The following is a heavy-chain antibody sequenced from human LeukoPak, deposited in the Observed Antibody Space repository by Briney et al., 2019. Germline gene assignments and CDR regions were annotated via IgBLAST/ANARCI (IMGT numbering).Heavy chain of an antibody. V-gene: IGHV3-9*01. J-gene: IGHJ4*02. D-gene: IGHD6-19*01. CDR3: AKVRGTYSSGYLSDY. Sequence: GRSLRLSCAASGFTFDNYAMHWVRQAPGKGLEWLSIISWNSGYIGYADSVKGRFTISRDNAKKSLDLQMNSLRAEDTAFYYCAKVRGTYSSGYLSDYWGQGTLVTVSS. CDR1: GFTFDNYA. CDR2: ISWNSGYI.